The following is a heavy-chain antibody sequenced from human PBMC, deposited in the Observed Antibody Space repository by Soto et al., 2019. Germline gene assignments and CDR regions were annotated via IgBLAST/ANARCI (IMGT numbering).Heavy chain of an antibody. CDR2: IYYSGST. D-gene: IGHD2-15*01. Sequence: PSETLSLTCTVSGRSISSYYWSWIRQPPGKGLEWIGYIYYSGSTNYNPSLKSRVTISVDTSKNQFSLKLSSVTAAGTAVYYCAREHGYCSGGSCYSEADYYYYYYMDVWGKGNTVTVSS. V-gene: IGHV4-59*01. CDR3: AREHGYCSGGSCYSEADYYYYYYMDV. J-gene: IGHJ6*03. CDR1: GRSISSYY.